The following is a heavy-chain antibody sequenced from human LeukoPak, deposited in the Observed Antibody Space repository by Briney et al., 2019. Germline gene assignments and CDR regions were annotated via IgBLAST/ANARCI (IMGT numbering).Heavy chain of an antibody. Sequence: GGSLRLSCAASGITFSSYGMSWVRQAPGKGLEWVSSISSTGGTTYYADSVKGRFTISRDNAKNSLYLQMNSLRAEDTAVYYCARDQQNWGALGDWFDPWGQGTLVTVSS. CDR1: GITFSSYG. J-gene: IGHJ5*02. D-gene: IGHD7-27*01. CDR3: ARDQQNWGALGDWFDP. V-gene: IGHV3-23*01. CDR2: ISSTGGTT.